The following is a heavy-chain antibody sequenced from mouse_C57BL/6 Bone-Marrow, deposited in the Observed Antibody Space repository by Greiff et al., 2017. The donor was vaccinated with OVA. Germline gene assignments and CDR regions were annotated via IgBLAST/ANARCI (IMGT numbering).Heavy chain of an antibody. CDR1: GYTFTSYW. CDR3: ARETTVVANWYFDV. V-gene: IGHV1-69*01. CDR2: IDPSDSYT. J-gene: IGHJ1*03. Sequence: QVQLQQPGAELVMPGASVKLSCKASGYTFTSYWMHWVKQRPGQGLEWIGEIDPSDSYTNYHQKFKGKSTLTVDNSSSTAYMQLSSLTSEDSAVYYGARETTVVANWYFDVWGTGTTVTVSS. D-gene: IGHD1-1*01.